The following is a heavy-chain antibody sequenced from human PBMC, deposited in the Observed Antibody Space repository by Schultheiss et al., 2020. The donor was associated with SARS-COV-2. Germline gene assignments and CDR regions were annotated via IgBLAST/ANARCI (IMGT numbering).Heavy chain of an antibody. CDR2: IYYSGST. Sequence: SGPTLVKPTQTLTLTCTFSGFSLSNARMGVSWIRQPPGKALEWLGYIYYSGSTKYNPSLKSRVTISVDTSKNQFSLKLSSVTAADTAVYYCARERSSSSVDYWGQGTLVTVPS. CDR1: GFSLSNARMG. D-gene: IGHD6-6*01. CDR3: ARERSSSSVDY. J-gene: IGHJ4*02. V-gene: IGHV4-61*01.